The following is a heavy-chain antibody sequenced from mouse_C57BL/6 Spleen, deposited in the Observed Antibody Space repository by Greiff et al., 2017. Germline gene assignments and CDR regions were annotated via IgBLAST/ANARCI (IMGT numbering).Heavy chain of an antibody. V-gene: IGHV1-82*01. D-gene: IGHD1-2*01. Sequence: QVQLKQSGPELVKPGASVKISCKASGYAFSSSWLNWVKQRPGKGLEWIGRIYPGDGDTNYNGKFKGKATLTADKSSSTAYMQLSRLTSEDAAVYFCARDYYGRYFSVWGTGTTVTVSS. CDR3: ARDYYGRYFSV. CDR1: GYAFSSSW. CDR2: IYPGDGDT. J-gene: IGHJ1*03.